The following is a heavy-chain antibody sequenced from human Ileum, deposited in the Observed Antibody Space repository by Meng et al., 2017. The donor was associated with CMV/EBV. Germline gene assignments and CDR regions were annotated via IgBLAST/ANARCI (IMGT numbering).Heavy chain of an antibody. Sequence: SETLSLTCTVSGYSISSGYYWGWIRQPPGKGLEWIGTIYHNGSTSYNPSLKSRVTISVDTSKNQFSLKLTSVTAADTAVYYRARVAIYDSTGYHHSPKFDSWGQGALVTVSS. CDR3: ARVAIYDSTGYHHSPKFDS. V-gene: IGHV4-38-2*02. J-gene: IGHJ4*02. CDR2: IYHNGST. CDR1: GYSISSGYY. D-gene: IGHD3-22*01.